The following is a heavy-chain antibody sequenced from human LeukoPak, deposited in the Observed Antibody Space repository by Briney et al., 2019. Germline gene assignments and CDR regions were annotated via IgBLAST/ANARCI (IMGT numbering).Heavy chain of an antibody. J-gene: IGHJ4*02. CDR1: GYTFTSYD. CDR3: VRGEYELIGDY. D-gene: IGHD2-2*01. V-gene: IGHV1-8*01. Sequence: ASVKVSCKASGYTFTSYDINWVRQATGQGLEWMGWMNPNSGNTGYAQKFQGRVTMTTDISTSTAYMELRSLISDDTAVYYCVRGEYELIGDYWGQGTLVTVSS. CDR2: MNPNSGNT.